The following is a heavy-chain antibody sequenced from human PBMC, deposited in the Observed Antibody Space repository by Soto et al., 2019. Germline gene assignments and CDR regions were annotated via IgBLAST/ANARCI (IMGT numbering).Heavy chain of an antibody. CDR2: IYHSGST. CDR1: GGSISSSNW. J-gene: IGHJ4*02. D-gene: IGHD2-15*01. V-gene: IGHV4-4*02. CDR3: ARGANNCSGGSCYPYYFDY. Sequence: QVQLQESGPGLVKPSGTLSLTCAVSGGSISSSNWWSWVRQPPGKGLEWIGEIYHSGSTNYNPSLKSRFTISVDKSKNQFSLKLSSVTAADTAVYYCARGANNCSGGSCYPYYFDYWGQGTLVTVSS.